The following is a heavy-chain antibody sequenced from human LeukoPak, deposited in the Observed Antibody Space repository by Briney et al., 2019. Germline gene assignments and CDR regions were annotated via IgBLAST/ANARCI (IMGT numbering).Heavy chain of an antibody. CDR1: GFTFSDYY. J-gene: IGHJ4*02. Sequence: GGSLRLSCAASGFTFSDYYMSWLRQAPGKGLEWVSYISSSGSTIYYADSVKGRFTISGDNAKNSLYLQMNSLRAEDTAVYYCARESFDGALLDYWGQGTLVTVSS. V-gene: IGHV3-11*01. CDR2: ISSSGSTI. CDR3: ARESFDGALLDY.